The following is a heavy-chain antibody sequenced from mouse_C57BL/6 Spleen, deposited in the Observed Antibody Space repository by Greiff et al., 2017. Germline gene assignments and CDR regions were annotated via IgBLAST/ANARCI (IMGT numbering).Heavy chain of an antibody. Sequence: QVQLQQPGAELVKPGASVKMSCKASGYTFTSYWITWVKQRPGQGLEWIGDIYPGSGSTNYNEQFKSKATLTVDTSSSTAYMQLSSLTSEDSAVYYCARWGYYGSGAGFAYWGQGTLVTVSA. CDR2: IYPGSGST. D-gene: IGHD1-1*01. J-gene: IGHJ3*01. V-gene: IGHV1-55*01. CDR1: GYTFTSYW. CDR3: ARWGYYGSGAGFAY.